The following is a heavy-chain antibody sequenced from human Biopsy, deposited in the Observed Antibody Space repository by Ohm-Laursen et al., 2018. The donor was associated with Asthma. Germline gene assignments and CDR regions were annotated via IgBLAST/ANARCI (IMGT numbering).Heavy chain of an antibody. CDR1: GYTFNSAG. J-gene: IGHJ6*02. D-gene: IGHD3-10*01. V-gene: IGHV1-18*01. Sequence: ASVKASCKTSGYTFNSAGITWVRQAPGQGLEWMGWFSVYNGNTKVAQKLQDRVTMITDTSTSTAYMELRSLRSDDTAVYFCARAVDYSHYYGIDVWGQGTTVTVS. CDR2: FSVYNGNT. CDR3: ARAVDYSHYYGIDV.